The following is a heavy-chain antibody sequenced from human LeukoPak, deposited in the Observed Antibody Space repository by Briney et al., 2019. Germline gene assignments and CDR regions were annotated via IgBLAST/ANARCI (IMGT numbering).Heavy chain of an antibody. Sequence: PGGSLRLSCAASGFTFSSYWMSWVRQAPGKGLEGVANIEQDGSEKKFVDSVKGRFTISRDNAENSLYLQMSSLRVEDTAVYYCARDARNYGSGSALFDPWGQGTPVIVSS. CDR1: GFTFSSYW. V-gene: IGHV3-7*01. J-gene: IGHJ5*02. D-gene: IGHD3-10*01. CDR2: IEQDGSEK. CDR3: ARDARNYGSGSALFDP.